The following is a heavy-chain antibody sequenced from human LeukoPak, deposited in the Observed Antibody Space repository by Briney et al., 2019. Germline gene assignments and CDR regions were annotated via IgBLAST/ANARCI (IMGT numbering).Heavy chain of an antibody. D-gene: IGHD5-18*01. V-gene: IGHV1-69*05. CDR2: IIPIFGTA. J-gene: IGHJ4*02. Sequence: GASVKVSCKASGGTFSSYAISWVRQAPGQGLEWMGGIIPIFGTANYAQKFQGRVTITTDESTSTAYMELSSLRSEDTAVCYCARTDSGSYGYSADYWGQGTLVTVSS. CDR1: GGTFSSYA. CDR3: ARTDSGSYGYSADY.